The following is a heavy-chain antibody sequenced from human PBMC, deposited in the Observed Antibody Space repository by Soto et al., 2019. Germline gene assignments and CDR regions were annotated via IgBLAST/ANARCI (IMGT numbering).Heavy chain of an antibody. CDR1: GGSISSGGYY. V-gene: IGHV4-31*03. Sequence: QVQLQESGPGLVKPSQTLSLTCTVSGGSISSGGYYWSWIRQHPGKGLEWIGYIYYSGSTYYNPSSKIRITISVDTSKNQFALKRSSVTAADTAVYYAAVTTVTHGRIDYWGQGTLVPVSS. D-gene: IGHD4-17*01. CDR3: AVTTVTHGRIDY. J-gene: IGHJ4*02. CDR2: IYYSGST.